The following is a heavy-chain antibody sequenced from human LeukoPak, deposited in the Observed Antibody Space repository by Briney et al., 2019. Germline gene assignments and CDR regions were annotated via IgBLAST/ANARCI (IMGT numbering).Heavy chain of an antibody. D-gene: IGHD6-19*01. CDR3: AKVGGWTEYFQH. Sequence: GGSLRLSCAASGFTFSSYAMSWVRQAPGKGLEWVSAISGSGGSTYYADSVKGRFTISRDNSKSTLYLQMNSLRAEDTAVYYCAKVGGWTEYFQHWGQGTLVTVSS. CDR2: ISGSGGST. V-gene: IGHV3-23*01. CDR1: GFTFSSYA. J-gene: IGHJ1*01.